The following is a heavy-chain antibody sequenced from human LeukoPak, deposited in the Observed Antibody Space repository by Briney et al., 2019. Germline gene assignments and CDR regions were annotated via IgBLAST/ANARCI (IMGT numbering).Heavy chain of an antibody. J-gene: IGHJ5*02. Sequence: PSETLSLTCTVSGGSIGSSSYYWGWIRQPPGKGLEWIGSIYYSGSTYYNPSLKSRVTISVDTSKNQFSLKLSSVTAADTAVYYCAIAAAGRGNWFDPWGQGTLVTVSS. V-gene: IGHV4-39*07. CDR1: GGSIGSSSYY. CDR2: IYYSGST. CDR3: AIAAAGRGNWFDP. D-gene: IGHD6-13*01.